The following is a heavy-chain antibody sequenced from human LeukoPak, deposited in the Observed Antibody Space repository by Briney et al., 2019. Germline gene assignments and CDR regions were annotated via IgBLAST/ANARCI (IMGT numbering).Heavy chain of an antibody. Sequence: SETLSLTCTVSGGSISSYYWSWIRQPPGKGLEWIGYIYYSGTTNYNPSLKSRVTISIDTSQNQFSLRLSSVTAADTAVYYCARGPPVAGTPRIDYWGQGTLVTVSS. CDR1: GGSISSYY. V-gene: IGHV4-59*01. J-gene: IGHJ4*02. CDR3: ARGPPVAGTPRIDY. CDR2: IYYSGTT. D-gene: IGHD6-19*01.